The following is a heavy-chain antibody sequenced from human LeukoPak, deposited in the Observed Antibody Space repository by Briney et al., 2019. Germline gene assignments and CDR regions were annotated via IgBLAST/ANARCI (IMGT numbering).Heavy chain of an antibody. CDR1: GYTFTSYG. J-gene: IGHJ6*04. Sequence: ASVKVSCEASGYTFTSYGISWVRQAPGQGLEWMGWISAYNGNTNYAQKLQGRVTMTTDTSTSTAYVEPRSLRSDDTAVYYCARDHYTNYYYYGMDVWGKGTTVTVSS. D-gene: IGHD4-11*01. CDR3: ARDHYTNYYYYGMDV. V-gene: IGHV1-18*04. CDR2: ISAYNGNT.